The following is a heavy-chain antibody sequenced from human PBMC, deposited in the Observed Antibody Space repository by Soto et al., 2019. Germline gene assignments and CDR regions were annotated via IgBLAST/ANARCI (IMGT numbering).Heavy chain of an antibody. CDR2: TYYRSKWYN. Sequence: PSQTLSLTCAISGDSVSSNSAAWNWIRQSPSRGLEWLGRTYYRSKWYNDYAVSVKSRITINPDTSKNQFSLQLNSVTAADTAVYYCARDQVTIFEVEPTGWFDPWGQGTLVTVSS. D-gene: IGHD3-3*01. J-gene: IGHJ5*02. CDR1: GDSVSSNSAA. V-gene: IGHV6-1*01. CDR3: ARDQVTIFEVEPTGWFDP.